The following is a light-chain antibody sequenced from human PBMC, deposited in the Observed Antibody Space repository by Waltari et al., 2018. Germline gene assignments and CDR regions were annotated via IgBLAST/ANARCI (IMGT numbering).Light chain of an antibody. V-gene: IGLV1-40*01. CDR1: RTNIGEGND. CDR2: RNT. J-gene: IGLJ2*01. CDR3: QSYDSILRGSI. Sequence: QSVMTPPPSVSGAPGQRVTISCTGSRTNIGEGNDVHWYQQIPGAAPKVVFYRNTSRPSGVPDRFSGSMSGTSAFLAITGLQAEDEADYYCQSYDSILRGSIFGGGTKVTVL.